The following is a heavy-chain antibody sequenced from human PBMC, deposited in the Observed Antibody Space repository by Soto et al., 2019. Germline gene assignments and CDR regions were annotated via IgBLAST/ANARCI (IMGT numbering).Heavy chain of an antibody. V-gene: IGHV3-23*01. CDR3: AKPYCGGDCSFRPYLYYYGMDV. CDR1: GYTSSSYA. Sequence: EVQLLESGGGLVQPGGSLRLSCAASGYTSSSYAMSWVRQAPGKGLEYVSTISGSGDNTYYAESVKGRFTISRDDSKNTVYLQMNSLRAEDTVVYFCAKPYCGGDCSFRPYLYYYGMDVWGQGTSVTVSS. J-gene: IGHJ6*02. CDR2: ISGSGDNT. D-gene: IGHD2-21*02.